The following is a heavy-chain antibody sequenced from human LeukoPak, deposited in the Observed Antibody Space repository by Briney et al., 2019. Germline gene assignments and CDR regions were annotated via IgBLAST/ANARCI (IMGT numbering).Heavy chain of an antibody. J-gene: IGHJ4*02. V-gene: IGHV3-23*01. CDR1: GFIFSSYA. CDR3: AKRRGDFWSGYYPPEDH. CDR2: ISGSGGRT. D-gene: IGHD3-3*01. Sequence: GGSLRLSCAASGFIFSSYAMSWVRQAPGKGLECVSVISGSGGRTHYADSVKGRLTVSRDNSKNMVYLQMNTLRDEDTAIYYCAKRRGDFWSGYYPPEDHWGQGTLVTVSS.